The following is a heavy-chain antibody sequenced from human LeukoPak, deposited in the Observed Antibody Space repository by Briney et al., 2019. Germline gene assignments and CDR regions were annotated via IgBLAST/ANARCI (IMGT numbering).Heavy chain of an antibody. V-gene: IGHV1-18*01. CDR1: GYTFTSYG. CDR2: ISAYNGNT. J-gene: IGHJ4*02. CDR3: ARHYYDSSGPFPVVDYFDY. D-gene: IGHD3-22*01. Sequence: GASVKVSCKASGYTFTSYGISWVRQAPGQGLEWMGWISAYNGNTNYAQKLQGRVTMTTDTSTSTAYMELRSLRSDDTAVYYCARHYYDSSGPFPVVDYFDYWGQGTLVTVSS.